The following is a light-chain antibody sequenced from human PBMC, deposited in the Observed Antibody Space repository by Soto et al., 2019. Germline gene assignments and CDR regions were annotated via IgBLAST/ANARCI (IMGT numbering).Light chain of an antibody. CDR2: DAS. Sequence: EIVLTQSPATLSLSPGERATLSCRASQSVSSYLAWYQQKPGQAPRLLIYDASNRATGIPARFSGSGSGTHLTLQISSLEPEAFAVYYCQQRSNCALPFGGGTTVEIK. V-gene: IGKV3-11*01. CDR1: QSVSSY. J-gene: IGKJ4*01. CDR3: QQRSNCALP.